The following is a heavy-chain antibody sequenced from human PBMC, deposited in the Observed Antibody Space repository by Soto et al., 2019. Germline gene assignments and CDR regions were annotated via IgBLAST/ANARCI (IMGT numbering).Heavy chain of an antibody. CDR1: GGSISSYY. Sequence: SETXSLTCTVSGGSISSYYCSWIRQPPGKGLEWIGYIYYSGSTNYNPSLKSRVTISVDTSKNQFSLKLSSVTAADTAVYYCASANWNGDWFDPWGQGTLVTVSS. CDR2: IYYSGST. CDR3: ASANWNGDWFDP. V-gene: IGHV4-59*08. J-gene: IGHJ5*02. D-gene: IGHD1-1*01.